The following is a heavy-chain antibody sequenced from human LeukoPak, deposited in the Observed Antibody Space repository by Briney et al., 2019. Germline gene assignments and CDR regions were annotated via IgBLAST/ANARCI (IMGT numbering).Heavy chain of an antibody. J-gene: IGHJ4*02. Sequence: SGGSLRLSCAASGFTFSSYEMNWVRRAPGKGLEGVSYISSSGSTIYYADSVKGRFTISRDNAKNSMYLQMNSLRVEDTAVYYCARDVLWRTGTTLFDYWGRGTLVTISS. CDR2: ISSSGSTI. V-gene: IGHV3-48*03. CDR1: GFTFSSYE. D-gene: IGHD1-1*01. CDR3: ARDVLWRTGTTLFDY.